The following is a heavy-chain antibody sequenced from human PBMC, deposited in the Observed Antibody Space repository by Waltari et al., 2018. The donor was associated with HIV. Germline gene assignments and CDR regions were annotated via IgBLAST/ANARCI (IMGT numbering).Heavy chain of an antibody. CDR3: AKDILYGSGSYIDDFYYVMDV. J-gene: IGHJ6*02. CDR2: ISWNSGNI. CDR1: GFTFDDYA. V-gene: IGHV3-9*01. D-gene: IGHD3-10*01. Sequence: GRSLRLSCAASGFTFDDYAMHWVRQAPGKGLEWVSGISWNSGNINYADSVKGRFTISRDNAKNSLYLQLNSLRAEDTALYYCAKDILYGSGSYIDDFYYVMDVWGQGTTVTVSS.